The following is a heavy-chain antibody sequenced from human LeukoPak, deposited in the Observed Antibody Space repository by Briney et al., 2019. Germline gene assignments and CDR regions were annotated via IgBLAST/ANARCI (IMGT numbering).Heavy chain of an antibody. CDR1: GFIFSHYW. Sequence: QPGGSLRLSCAASGFIFSHYWMYWVRQAPGKGLEWVTNIKQEGSEKYYVDSVRGRFTISRDNAKNSLYLQMNSLICEDTGIYYCASWSSVWGKGTTVTVSS. CDR3: ASWSSV. V-gene: IGHV3-7*01. J-gene: IGHJ6*04. CDR2: IKQEGSEK. D-gene: IGHD2-8*02.